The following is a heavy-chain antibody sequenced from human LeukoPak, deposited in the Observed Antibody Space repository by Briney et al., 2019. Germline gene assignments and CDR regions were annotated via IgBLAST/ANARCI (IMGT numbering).Heavy chain of an antibody. CDR1: GFTFSSYS. CDR2: ISSSSYI. V-gene: IGHV3-21*01. D-gene: IGHD3-22*01. CDR3: ARVGGNYYDSSGYYLFDY. J-gene: IGHJ4*02. Sequence: GGSLRLSCAASGFTFSSYSMNRVRQAPGKGLEWVSSISSSSYIYYADSVKGRFTISRDNAKNSLYLQMNSLRAEDTAVYYCARVGGNYYDSSGYYLFDYWGQGTLVTVSS.